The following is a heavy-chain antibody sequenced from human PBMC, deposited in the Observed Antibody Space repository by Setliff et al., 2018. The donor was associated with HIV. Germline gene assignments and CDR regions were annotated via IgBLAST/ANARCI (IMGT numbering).Heavy chain of an antibody. CDR3: AKDLRGNYGKGGGMGY. V-gene: IGHV3-23*01. D-gene: IGHD3-10*01. CDR2: ISGSGDGT. J-gene: IGHJ4*02. Sequence: GGSMRLSCAASGFTFRSYAMSWVRQGPGKGLEWVSAISGSGDGTSHADSVKGRFTISRDNSKDTLFLQMNSLRAEDTAVYYCAKDLRGNYGKGGGMGYWGQGTLVTVSS. CDR1: GFTFRSYA.